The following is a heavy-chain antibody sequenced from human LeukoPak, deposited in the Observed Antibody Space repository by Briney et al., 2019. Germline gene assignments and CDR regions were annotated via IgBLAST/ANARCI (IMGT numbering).Heavy chain of an antibody. CDR1: GYSFTSYW. CDR2: IYPGDSDT. Sequence: GESLKISCKGSGYSFTSYWIGWVRQMPGKGLEWMGIIYPGDSDTRYSPSFQGQVTISADKSISTAYLQWSSLKASDTAMYYCARPRGPTRAGYGHDAFDIWGQGTMVTVSS. D-gene: IGHD2-15*01. J-gene: IGHJ3*02. V-gene: IGHV5-51*01. CDR3: ARPRGPTRAGYGHDAFDI.